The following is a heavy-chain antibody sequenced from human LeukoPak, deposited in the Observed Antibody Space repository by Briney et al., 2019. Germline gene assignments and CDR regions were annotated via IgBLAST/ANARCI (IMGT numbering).Heavy chain of an antibody. CDR1: GFTFSSYS. V-gene: IGHV3-48*01. CDR3: ARDSGIYSSPVDY. CDR2: ISTGSLI. J-gene: IGHJ4*02. D-gene: IGHD1-26*01. Sequence: GGSQRLSCAASGFTFSSYSMNWVRQAPGKGLEWVSYISTGSLIYYADSVKGRFTISRDNAKNSLYLQMNSLRAEDTAVYYCARDSGIYSSPVDYWGQGTLVTVSS.